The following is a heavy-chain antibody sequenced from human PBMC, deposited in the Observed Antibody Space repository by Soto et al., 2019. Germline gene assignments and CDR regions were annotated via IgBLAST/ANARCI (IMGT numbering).Heavy chain of an antibody. CDR3: AHIDPEIVTVGGHGGFDY. D-gene: IGHD5-12*01. J-gene: IGHJ4*02. CDR2: IYWDDDK. Sequence: QITLKESGPTLVRPPQTLTLTCTFSGFSLTSGVGVGWIRQPPGKALEWLALIYWDDDKRYSPSLKNRLTITKDTSKNQVVLTMTNVGPVATATYFCAHIDPEIVTVGGHGGFDYWGQGTLVTVSS. V-gene: IGHV2-5*02. CDR1: GFSLTSGVG.